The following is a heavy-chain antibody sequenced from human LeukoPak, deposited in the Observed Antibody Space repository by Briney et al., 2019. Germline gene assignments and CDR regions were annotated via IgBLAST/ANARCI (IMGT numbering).Heavy chain of an antibody. V-gene: IGHV1-8*01. J-gene: IGHJ6*02. CDR1: GYTFTSYD. Sequence: ASVKVSCKASGYTFTSYDVNWVRQATGQGLEWMGWMNPNSGNTGYAQKFQGRVTMTRNTSISTAYMELSSLRSEDAAVYYCASSSSGWIYYYYGMDVWGQGTTVTVSS. CDR2: MNPNSGNT. CDR3: ASSSSGWIYYYYGMDV. D-gene: IGHD6-19*01.